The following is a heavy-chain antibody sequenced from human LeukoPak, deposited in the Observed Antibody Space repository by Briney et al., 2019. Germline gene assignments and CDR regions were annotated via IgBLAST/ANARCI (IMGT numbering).Heavy chain of an antibody. J-gene: IGHJ3*02. CDR2: IKQDGSEK. Sequence: PGGSLRLSCAASGFTFSSYWMSWVRQAPGKGLEWVAYIKQDGSEKYYVDSVKGRFTISRDNAKNSLYLQMNSLRAEDTALYYCASRYCSSTSCYHSGAWRAFDIWGQGTMVTVSS. D-gene: IGHD2-2*01. CDR3: ASRYCSSTSCYHSGAWRAFDI. CDR1: GFTFSSYW. V-gene: IGHV3-7*03.